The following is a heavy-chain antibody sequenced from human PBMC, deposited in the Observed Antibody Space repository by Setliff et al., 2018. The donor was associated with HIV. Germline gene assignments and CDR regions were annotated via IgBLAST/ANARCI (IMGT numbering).Heavy chain of an antibody. CDR2: SYYSGST. D-gene: IGHD5-12*01. V-gene: IGHV4-31*03. CDR3: ARGGVYSGYDLDY. CDR1: GGSISSGGYY. J-gene: IGHJ4*02. Sequence: SETLSLTCTVSGGSISSGGYYWSWIRQHPGKGLEWIGYSYYSGSTYYNPSLKSRVTISVDTSKNQFSLKLSSVTAADPAVYYCARGGVYSGYDLDYWGQGTLVTVSS.